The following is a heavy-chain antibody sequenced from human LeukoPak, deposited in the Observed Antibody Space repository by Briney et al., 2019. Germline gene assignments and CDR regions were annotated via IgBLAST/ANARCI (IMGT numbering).Heavy chain of an antibody. CDR1: GFTFSSYA. CDR3: ARDRVLLWFGEAFDL. V-gene: IGHV3-30-3*01. Sequence: GRSLRLSCAASGFTFSSYAMHWVRQAPGKGLEWMAVISYDGSNKYYADSVKGRFTISRDNSKNTLYLQMNSLRAEDTAVYYCARDRVLLWFGEAFDLWGRGTLVTVSS. J-gene: IGHJ2*01. CDR2: ISYDGSNK. D-gene: IGHD3-10*01.